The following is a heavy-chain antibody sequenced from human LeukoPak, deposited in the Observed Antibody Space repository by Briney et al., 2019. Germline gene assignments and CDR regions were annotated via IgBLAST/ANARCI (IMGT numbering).Heavy chain of an antibody. CDR1: GFVFSSYW. J-gene: IGHJ4*02. Sequence: PGASLRLSCTASGFVFSSYWMSWVRQAPGKGLEWVANIKDDGSQKYYGDSVKGRFTISRDNAKKSLYLQMNSLRADDTAVYYCARDRGGKDFWGQGTLVVVSS. CDR2: IKDDGSQK. D-gene: IGHD1-1*01. CDR3: ARDRGGKDF. V-gene: IGHV3-7*03.